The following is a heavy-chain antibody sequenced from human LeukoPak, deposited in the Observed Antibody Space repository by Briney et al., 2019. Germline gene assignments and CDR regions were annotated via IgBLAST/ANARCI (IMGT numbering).Heavy chain of an antibody. CDR2: IIPIFGTA. CDR1: GGTFSSYA. V-gene: IGHV1-69*05. D-gene: IGHD3-9*01. Sequence: SVKVSSKASGGTFSSYAISWVRQAPGQGLEWMGGIIPIFGTANYAQKFQGRVTITTDESTSTAYMELSSLRSEDTAVYYCARSPRGLGRDFDWFGGGPTSYYYYYMDVWGKGTTVTVSS. CDR3: ARSPRGLGRDFDWFGGGPTSYYYYYMDV. J-gene: IGHJ6*03.